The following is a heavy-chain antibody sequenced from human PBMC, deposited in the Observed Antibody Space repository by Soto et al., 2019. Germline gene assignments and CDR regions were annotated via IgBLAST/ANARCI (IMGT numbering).Heavy chain of an antibody. CDR1: GLTFSDYA. V-gene: IGHV3-23*01. J-gene: IGHJ4*02. CDR3: VKDSTWAEGWELRPALDY. CDR2: IRGDSKTS. D-gene: IGHD1-26*01. Sequence: EVRLLESGGGLVQPGGSLRLSCTASGLTFSDYAMNWVRQAPGRGLEWVSAIRGDSKTSYYADSVKGRFTIARDNSKNTLYLLMTSLTAGDTAVYYCVKDSTWAEGWELRPALDYWGQGTLVIASS.